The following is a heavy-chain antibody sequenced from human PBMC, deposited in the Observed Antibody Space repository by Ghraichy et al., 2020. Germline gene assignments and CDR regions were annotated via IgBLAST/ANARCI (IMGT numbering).Heavy chain of an antibody. CDR1: GFTVSSNY. D-gene: IGHD6-19*01. V-gene: IGHV3-53*01. Sequence: GGSLRLSCAASGFTVSSNYMSWVRQAPGKGLEWVSVIYSGGSTYYADSVKGRFTISRDNSKNTLYLQMNSLRAEDTAVYYCARDAKVSGWYYGMDVWGQGTTVTVSS. CDR2: IYSGGST. J-gene: IGHJ6*02. CDR3: ARDAKVSGWYYGMDV.